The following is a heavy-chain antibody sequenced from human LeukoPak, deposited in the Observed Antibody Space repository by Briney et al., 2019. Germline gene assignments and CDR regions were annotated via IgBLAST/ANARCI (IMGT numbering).Heavy chain of an antibody. CDR1: GGSISSGGYS. CDR3: ARGGRGVPFDP. CDR2: IYHSGST. D-gene: IGHD3-10*01. V-gene: IGHV4-30-2*01. Sequence: SETLSLTCAVSGGSISSGGYSWSWIRQPPGKGLEWIGYIYHSGSTYYNPSLKSRVTISVDRSKNQFSLKLSSATAADTAVYYCARGGRGVPFDPWGQGTLVTVSS. J-gene: IGHJ5*02.